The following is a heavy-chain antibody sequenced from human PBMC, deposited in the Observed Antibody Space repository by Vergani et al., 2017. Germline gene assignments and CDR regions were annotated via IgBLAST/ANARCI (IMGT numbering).Heavy chain of an antibody. Sequence: QVQLQQWGAGLLKPSETLSLTCAVYGGSFSGYYWSWIRQPPGKGLEWIGEINHSGSTNYNPSLKSRVTISVDTSKNQFSLKLSPVTAADTAVYHCARVLDSGWQSTRYFDNWGQGTLVTVCS. CDR2: INHSGST. CDR3: ARVLDSGWQSTRYFDN. V-gene: IGHV4-34*01. D-gene: IGHD5-12*01. J-gene: IGHJ4*02. CDR1: GGSFSGYY.